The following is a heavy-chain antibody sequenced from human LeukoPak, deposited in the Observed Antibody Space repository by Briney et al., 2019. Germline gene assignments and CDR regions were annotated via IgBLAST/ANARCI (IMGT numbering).Heavy chain of an antibody. Sequence: GGSLRLSCAASGFXFSSYWIHWVRQAPGKGLVWLSCINSDGSSTSYADSVKGRFTISRDNAKNTLYLQMNSLRAEDTAVYYCARDLTYYYDSREDYYYYGMDVWGQGTTVTVSS. CDR3: ARDLTYYYDSREDYYYYGMDV. CDR2: INSDGSST. V-gene: IGHV3-74*01. CDR1: GFXFSSYW. J-gene: IGHJ6*02. D-gene: IGHD3-22*01.